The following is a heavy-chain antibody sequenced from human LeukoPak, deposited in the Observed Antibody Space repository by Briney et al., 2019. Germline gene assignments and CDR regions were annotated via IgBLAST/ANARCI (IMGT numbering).Heavy chain of an antibody. CDR2: ISGSGGSI. D-gene: IGHD6-13*01. V-gene: IGHV3-23*01. CDR1: GLTFSSYA. CDR3: AKDREYSSSLFDY. Sequence: GGSLRLSCAASGLTFSSYAMSWVRQAPGKGLEWVSTISGSGGSIWCADSVKGRFTISRDNSKNTLYLQMNSLRAEDTAVYYCAKDREYSSSLFDYWGQGTLVTVSS. J-gene: IGHJ4*02.